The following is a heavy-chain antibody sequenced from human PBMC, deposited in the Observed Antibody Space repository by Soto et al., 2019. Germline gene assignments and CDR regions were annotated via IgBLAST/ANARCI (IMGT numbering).Heavy chain of an antibody. CDR1: EGPFKGYG. CDR3: ARGVSNSGAYYTGPSAYDL. D-gene: IGHD3-10*01. Sequence: QVQLVRSGALVNKPGSSVEFSCKAPEGPFKGYGISWVRQPPGHGLEWMGGTVPVFDKSKYAPRFQGRVTITADKSTSTAYMELSSVRSEDTAIYFCARGVSNSGAYYTGPSAYDLWGQGTLVIVSS. V-gene: IGHV1-69*06. CDR2: TVPVFDKS. J-gene: IGHJ3*01.